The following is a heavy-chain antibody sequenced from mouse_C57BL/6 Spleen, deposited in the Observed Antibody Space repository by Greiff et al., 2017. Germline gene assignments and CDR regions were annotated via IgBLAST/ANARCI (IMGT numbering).Heavy chain of an antibody. CDR1: GFNINDDY. CDR3: TTNSNYDYAMDY. V-gene: IGHV14-4*01. CDR2: IDRENGDT. J-gene: IGHJ4*01. Sequence: VQLQQSGAELVRPGASVKLSCTASGFNINDDYMHWVKQRPEQGLEWIGWIDRENGDTEYASKFHGKATITADTSSNTAYLQLSSLTSEDTAVYYWTTNSNYDYAMDYWGQGTSVTVSS. D-gene: IGHD2-5*01.